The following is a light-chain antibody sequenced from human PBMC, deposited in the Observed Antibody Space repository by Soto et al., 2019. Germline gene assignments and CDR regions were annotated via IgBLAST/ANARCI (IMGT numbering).Light chain of an antibody. V-gene: IGLV1-40*01. CDR1: RSNIGAGYD. CDR2: GNT. J-gene: IGLJ2*01. Sequence: QPVLTQPPSVSGAPGQRVTISCTGSRSNIGAGYDVHWYQQLPGRAPKLIIYGNTNRPSGVPDRFSGSKSGTSASLAITGLQAEDEADYYCLSFDSSLSVVFGGGTKLTVL. CDR3: LSFDSSLSVV.